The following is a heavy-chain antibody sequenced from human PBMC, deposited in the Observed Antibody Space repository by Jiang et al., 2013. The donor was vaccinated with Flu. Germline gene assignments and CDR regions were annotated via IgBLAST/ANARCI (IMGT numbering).Heavy chain of an antibody. CDR2: FLITVGGT. CDR3: ASPGKDGYFDL. J-gene: IGHJ2*01. Sequence: GPGLVKPSETLSLTCTVSGASVGSDSYYWNWIRQPPGRDVEWIGIFLITVGGTSYIPSPQESTHYIIRQVQEPRSPSKLTSVTAADTAVYYCASPGKDGYFDLVGPCTLVTVSS. CDR1: GASVGSDSYY. D-gene: IGHD1-1*01. V-gene: IGHV4-61*01.